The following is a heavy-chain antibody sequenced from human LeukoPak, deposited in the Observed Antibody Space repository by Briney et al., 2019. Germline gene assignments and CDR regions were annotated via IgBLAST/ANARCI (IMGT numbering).Heavy chain of an antibody. J-gene: IGHJ3*02. CDR2: ISAYNGNT. Sequence: ASVKVSCKASGYTFTSYGISWVRQAPGQGLEWMGWISAYNGNTNYAQKLQGRVTMTTDTSTSTAYMELRSLRSDDTAVYYCARGKNSSSWYAMARRVAFDIWGQGTMVTVSS. CDR1: GYTFTSYG. CDR3: ARGKNSSSWYAMARRVAFDI. D-gene: IGHD6-13*01. V-gene: IGHV1-18*01.